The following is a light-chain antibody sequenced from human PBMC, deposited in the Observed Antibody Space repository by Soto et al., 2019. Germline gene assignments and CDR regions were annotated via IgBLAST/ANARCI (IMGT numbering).Light chain of an antibody. Sequence: QPVLTQPPSASGSPGQSVTISCTGTSGDVGAYNYVSWYQQHPGKAPKLMIYEVTKRPSGVPDRFSGSKSGATASLTVSGLQAEDEADYYCSSYAGSKTFIFGGGTQLTVL. CDR3: SSYAGSKTFI. V-gene: IGLV2-8*01. CDR2: EVT. CDR1: SGDVGAYNY. J-gene: IGLJ2*01.